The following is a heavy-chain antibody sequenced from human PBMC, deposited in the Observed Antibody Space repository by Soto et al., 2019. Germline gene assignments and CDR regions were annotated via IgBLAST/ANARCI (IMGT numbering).Heavy chain of an antibody. CDR1: GGSISSGGYS. CDR3: ARGEVVALGY. J-gene: IGHJ4*02. Sequence: SETLSLTYAVSGGSISSGGYSWSWIRQPPGKGLEWIGYIYHSGSTYCNPSLKSRVTILVDRSKNQFSLKLSSVTAADTAVYYCARGEVVALGYWGQGTLVTV. CDR2: IYHSGST. V-gene: IGHV4-30-2*01. D-gene: IGHD2-15*01.